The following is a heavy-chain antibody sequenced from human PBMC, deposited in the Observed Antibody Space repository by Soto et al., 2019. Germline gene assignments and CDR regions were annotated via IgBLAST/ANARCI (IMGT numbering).Heavy chain of an antibody. J-gene: IGHJ4*02. V-gene: IGHV1-69*02. Sequence: SVKVSCKASGYTFTSYTISWVRQAPGQGLEWMGRIIPILGIANYAQKFQGRVTITADKSTSSAYMELSSLRSEDTAVYYCARSYGGNSLGIDYWGQGTLVTVSS. CDR2: IIPILGIA. CDR1: GYTFTSYT. D-gene: IGHD2-21*02. CDR3: ARSYGGNSLGIDY.